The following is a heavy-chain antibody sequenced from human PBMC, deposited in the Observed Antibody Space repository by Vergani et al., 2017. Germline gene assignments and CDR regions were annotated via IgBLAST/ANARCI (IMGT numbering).Heavy chain of an antibody. CDR3: ARQDGSGSYYNLFFFDY. CDR2: ISAYNGNT. J-gene: IGHJ4*02. CDR1: GYTFTSYG. D-gene: IGHD3-10*01. Sequence: QVQLVQSGAEVKKPGASVKVSCKASGYTFTSYGISWVRQAPGQGLEWMGWISAYNGNTNYAQKLQGRVTMTTDTSTRTAYMELRSLRSDDTAVYYCARQDGSGSYYNLFFFDYWGQGTLVTVSS. V-gene: IGHV1-18*01.